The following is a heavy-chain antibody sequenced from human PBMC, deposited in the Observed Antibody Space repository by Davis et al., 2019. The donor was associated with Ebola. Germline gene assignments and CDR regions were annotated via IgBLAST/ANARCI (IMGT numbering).Heavy chain of an antibody. CDR2: IYYSGST. Sequence: MPSETLSLTCTVSGGPISSYYWGWIRQPPGKGLEWIGSIYYSGSTYYNPSLKSRVTISVDTSKNQFSLKLSSVTAADTAVYYCARGLGSVWLLHALYYYYGMDVWGQGTTVTVSS. D-gene: IGHD3-22*01. CDR1: GGPISSYY. J-gene: IGHJ6*02. V-gene: IGHV4-39*01. CDR3: ARGLGSVWLLHALYYYYGMDV.